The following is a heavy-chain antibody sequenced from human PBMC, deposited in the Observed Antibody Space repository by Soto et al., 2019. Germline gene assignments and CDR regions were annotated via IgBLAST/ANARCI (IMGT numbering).Heavy chain of an antibody. J-gene: IGHJ4*02. CDR3: TRANWYSEY. CDR1: GGPISNHY. CDR2: IYYNGNT. D-gene: IGHD7-27*01. V-gene: IGHV4-59*11. Sequence: QVQLQESGPGLVKPSETLSLTCTVSGGPISNHYWSWIRQPPGKGLEWIGYIYYNGNTNYNPPLKSRVTMSVDTSKSQISLKLSSVTAADTAVYYCTRANWYSEYWGQGTLVTVSS.